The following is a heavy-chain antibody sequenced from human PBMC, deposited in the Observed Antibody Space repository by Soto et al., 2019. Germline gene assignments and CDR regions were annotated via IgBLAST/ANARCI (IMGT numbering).Heavy chain of an antibody. J-gene: IGHJ4*02. CDR3: ARTPTVGTYYFGY. D-gene: IGHD4-17*01. CDR1: GGSISSYY. Sequence: KTSETLSLTCTVSGGSISSYYWSWIRQPPGKGLEWIGYIYYSGNTNYNPSLKSRVTISVDTSKNQFSLKLSSVTAADTAVYYCARTPTVGTYYFGYWGQGTLVTVSS. CDR2: IYYSGNT. V-gene: IGHV4-59*01.